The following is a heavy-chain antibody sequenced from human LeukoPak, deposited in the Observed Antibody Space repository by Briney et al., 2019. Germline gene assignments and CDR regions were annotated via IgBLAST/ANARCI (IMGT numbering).Heavy chain of an antibody. CDR2: IYYSGST. J-gene: IGHJ3*02. CDR1: GSSIGSSSYY. CDR3: ARHRVLLYYDILTGYYPDAFDI. Sequence: SETLSLTCTVSGSSIGSSSYYWGWIRQPPGKGLEWIGSIYYSGSTYYNPSLKSRVTISVDTSKNQFSLKLSSVTAADTAVYYCARHRVLLYYDILTGYYPDAFDIWGQGTMVTVSS. D-gene: IGHD3-9*01. V-gene: IGHV4-39*01.